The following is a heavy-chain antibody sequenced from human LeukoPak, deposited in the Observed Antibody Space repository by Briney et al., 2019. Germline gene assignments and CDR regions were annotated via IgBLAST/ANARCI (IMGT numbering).Heavy chain of an antibody. J-gene: IGHJ4*02. V-gene: IGHV1-18*01. CDR2: ISAYNGNT. CDR1: GYTFTSYG. CDR3: AIYYYDSSGYYTPLLFDY. Sequence: EASVKVSCKASGYTFTSYGISWVRQAPGQGLEWVGWISAYNGNTNYAQKLQGRVTMTTDTSTSTAYMELRSLRSDDTAVYYCAIYYYDSSGYYTPLLFDYWGQGTLVTVSS. D-gene: IGHD3-22*01.